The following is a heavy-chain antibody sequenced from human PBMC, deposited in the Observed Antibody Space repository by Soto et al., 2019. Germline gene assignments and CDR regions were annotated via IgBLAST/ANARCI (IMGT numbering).Heavy chain of an antibody. CDR2: ISYDGSKK. D-gene: IGHD4-17*01. CDR1: GFTFSSYD. Sequence: QVQLVESGGGVVQPGRSLRLSCAASGFTFSSYDMHWVRQAPGKGLEWVAVISYDGSKKYYADSVKGRFTISRDNSKKTLYLQMNSLRAEDTDVYYCAKDSTHDYAGWYFDYWGQATLVTVSS. V-gene: IGHV3-30*18. CDR3: AKDSTHDYAGWYFDY. J-gene: IGHJ4*02.